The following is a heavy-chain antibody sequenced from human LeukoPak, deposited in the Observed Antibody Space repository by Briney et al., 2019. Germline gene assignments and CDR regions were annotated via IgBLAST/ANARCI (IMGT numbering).Heavy chain of an antibody. D-gene: IGHD6-19*01. CDR2: INPNSGGT. Sequence: ASVKVSCKASGYTFTGYYMHWVRQAPGQGVEWMGWINPNSGGTNYAQKFQGRVTMTRDTSISTAYMELSRLRSDDTAVYYCARGYRMIAVAGTGPFGYWGQGTLVTVSS. CDR1: GYTFTGYY. CDR3: ARGYRMIAVAGTGPFGY. J-gene: IGHJ4*02. V-gene: IGHV1-2*02.